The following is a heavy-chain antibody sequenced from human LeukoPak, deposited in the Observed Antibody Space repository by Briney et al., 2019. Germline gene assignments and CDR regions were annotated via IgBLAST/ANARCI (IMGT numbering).Heavy chain of an antibody. CDR3: AREGGEQWLVRAPPYFDC. Sequence: SSVKVSCKASGGTFSSYAISWVRQAPGQGLEWMGRIIPIFGTASYAQKFQGRVTITTDESTSTAYMELSSLRSEDTAVYYCAREGGEQWLVRAPPYFDCWGQGTLVTVSS. V-gene: IGHV1-69*05. J-gene: IGHJ4*02. D-gene: IGHD6-19*01. CDR2: IIPIFGTA. CDR1: GGTFSSYA.